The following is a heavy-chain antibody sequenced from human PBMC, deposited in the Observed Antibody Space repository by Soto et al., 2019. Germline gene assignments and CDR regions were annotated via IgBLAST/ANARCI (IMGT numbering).Heavy chain of an antibody. D-gene: IGHD3-22*01. CDR2: ISSSSSYI. J-gene: IGHJ4*02. Sequence: LRLSCAASGFTFSSYSMNWVRQAPGKGLEWVSSISSSSSYIYYADSVKGRFTISRDNAKNSLYLQMNSLRAEDTAVYYCARTPNYYDSSGYPYPYWGQGTLVTVSS. CDR3: ARTPNYYDSSGYPYPY. CDR1: GFTFSSYS. V-gene: IGHV3-21*01.